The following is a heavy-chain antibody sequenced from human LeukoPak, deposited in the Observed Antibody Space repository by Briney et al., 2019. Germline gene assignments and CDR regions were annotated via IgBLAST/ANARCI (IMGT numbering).Heavy chain of an antibody. CDR3: ARVSGYDPHY. Sequence: NASETLSLTCTVSGGSISSSYWSWIRQPPGKGLEWIGYIYYTGSTTYNPSLKSRVTISVDTSKNQFSLKLSSVTAADTAVYYCARVSGYDPHYWGQGTLVTVSS. CDR1: GGSISSSY. CDR2: IYYTGST. D-gene: IGHD5-12*01. V-gene: IGHV4-59*12. J-gene: IGHJ4*02.